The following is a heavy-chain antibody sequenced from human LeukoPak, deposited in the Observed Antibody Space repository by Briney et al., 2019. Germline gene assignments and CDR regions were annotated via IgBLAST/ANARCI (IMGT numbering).Heavy chain of an antibody. CDR3: ARAGGIRGSALDLDY. D-gene: IGHD3-10*01. J-gene: IGHJ4*02. Sequence: PSQTLSLTCTVSGGSISSGGYYWSWIRQHPGKGLEWIGYIYYSGSTYYNPSLKSRVTISVDTSKNQFSLKLNSVTAADTAVYYCARAGGIRGSALDLDYWGQGTLVTVSS. CDR1: GGSISSGGYY. V-gene: IGHV4-31*03. CDR2: IYYSGST.